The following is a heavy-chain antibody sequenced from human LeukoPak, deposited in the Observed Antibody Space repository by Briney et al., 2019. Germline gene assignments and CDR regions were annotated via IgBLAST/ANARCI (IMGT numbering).Heavy chain of an antibody. Sequence: GGSLRLSCAASGFTVSSNYMSWVRQAPGKGLEWVSVIYSGGSTYYADSVKGRFTISRDNSKNTLYLQMNSLRAEDTALYYCAKAIAYFDSRGSPQGAFDYWGQGTLVAVSS. J-gene: IGHJ4*02. CDR3: AKAIAYFDSRGSPQGAFDY. CDR2: IYSGGST. D-gene: IGHD3-22*01. CDR1: GFTVSSNY. V-gene: IGHV3-66*01.